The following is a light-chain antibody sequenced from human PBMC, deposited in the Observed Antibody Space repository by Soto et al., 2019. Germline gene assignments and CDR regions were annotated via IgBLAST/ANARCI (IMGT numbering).Light chain of an antibody. V-gene: IGKV3-11*01. J-gene: IGKJ4*02. CDR2: DAS. CDR3: QQRSNWPT. Sequence: SQLPANVALFKGHRANLSWRARQSVSSYIAWYQQKPGQAPRLLIYDASNRATGIPARFSGSGSGTDFTLTISSLAPEDFAVYYSQQRSNWPTFGGGTKVDIK. CDR1: QSVSSY.